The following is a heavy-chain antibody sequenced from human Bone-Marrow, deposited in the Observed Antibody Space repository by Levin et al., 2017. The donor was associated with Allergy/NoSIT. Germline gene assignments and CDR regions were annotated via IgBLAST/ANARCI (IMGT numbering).Heavy chain of an antibody. CDR1: GFTLDDYW. D-gene: IGHD3-9*01. CDR2: IKSDGSRT. J-gene: IGHJ4*02. Sequence: PGGSLRLSCEASGFTLDDYWMHWVRQIPGRGLVWVSSIKSDGSRTNYADSVKGRFTLSRDKAKNTLYLQMNSLRVEDTAVYFCARDGLSAFYNSLSGYSGDGGYLDYWGQGTLVTVSS. CDR3: ARDGLSAFYNSLSGYSGDGGYLDY. V-gene: IGHV3-74*01.